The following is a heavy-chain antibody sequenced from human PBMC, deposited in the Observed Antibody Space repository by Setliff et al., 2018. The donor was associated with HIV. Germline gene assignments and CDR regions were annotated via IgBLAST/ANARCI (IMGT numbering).Heavy chain of an antibody. J-gene: IGHJ6*01. D-gene: IGHD2-2*01. CDR2: IYYSGST. CDR3: ARGGCSSTSCYNYYYYGMDV. V-gene: IGHV4-30-4*02. Sequence: PSDTLSLTCTVSGGSISSGDYYWSWIRQPPGKGLEWIGYIYYSGSTYYNPSLKSRVTISVDTSKNQFSLKLSSVTAADTAVYYCARGGCSSTSCYNYYYYGMDVWG. CDR1: GGSISSGDYY.